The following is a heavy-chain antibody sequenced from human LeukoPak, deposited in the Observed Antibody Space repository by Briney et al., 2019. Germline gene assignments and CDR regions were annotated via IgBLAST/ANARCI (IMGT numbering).Heavy chain of an antibody. V-gene: IGHV3-7*01. CDR2: IKQDGSEE. J-gene: IGHJ3*02. CDR3: ARLAATYDAFDI. D-gene: IGHD2-15*01. Sequence: GGSLRLSCAASGFTFSSYAMSWVRQAPGKGLEWVANIKQDGSEEYYVDSVKGRFTISRDNAKNSLYLQMNSLRAEDTAVFYCARLAATYDAFDIWGQGTMVTVSS. CDR1: GFTFSSYA.